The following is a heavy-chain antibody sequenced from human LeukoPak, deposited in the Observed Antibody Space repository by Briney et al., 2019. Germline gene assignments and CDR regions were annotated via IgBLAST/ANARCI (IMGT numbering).Heavy chain of an antibody. D-gene: IGHD3-10*01. J-gene: IGHJ4*02. CDR1: GFTFSSYG. CDR2: IWYDGSNK. Sequence: PGGSLRLSCAASGFTFSSYGMHWVRHAPGKGLEWVAVIWYDGSNKYYADSVKGRFTISRDNSKNTLYLQMNSLRVEDTAVFYCAKDTTTSRRGFDYWGQGILVTVSS. CDR3: AKDTTTSRRGFDY. V-gene: IGHV3-33*06.